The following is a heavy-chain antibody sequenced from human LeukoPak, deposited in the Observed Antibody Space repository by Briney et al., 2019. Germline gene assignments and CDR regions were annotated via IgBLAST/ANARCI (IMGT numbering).Heavy chain of an antibody. CDR3: ARQLSGTYQWTFDY. J-gene: IGHJ4*02. D-gene: IGHD1-26*01. Sequence: SETLSLTCTVSGGSISTANHYWAWIRQPPGEGLEWIGTIHYTGITYYNPSLKSRVTISVDTSKNQFSLHLGSVTAADTAVYHCARQLSGTYQWTFDYWGQGTLVPVSS. CDR2: IHYTGIT. CDR1: GGSISTANHY. V-gene: IGHV4-39*01.